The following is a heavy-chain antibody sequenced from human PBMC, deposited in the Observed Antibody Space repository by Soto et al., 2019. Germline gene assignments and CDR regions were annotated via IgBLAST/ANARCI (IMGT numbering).Heavy chain of an antibody. Sequence: ASVKVSCKASGGTFSSYTISWVRQAPGQGLEWMGRIIPILGIANYAQKFQGRVTITADKSTSTAYMELSSLRSEDTAVYYCARGRDRYSGYDYLDAFDIWGQGTMVTVSS. CDR2: IIPILGIA. J-gene: IGHJ3*02. CDR3: ARGRDRYSGYDYLDAFDI. CDR1: GGTFSSYT. V-gene: IGHV1-69*02. D-gene: IGHD5-12*01.